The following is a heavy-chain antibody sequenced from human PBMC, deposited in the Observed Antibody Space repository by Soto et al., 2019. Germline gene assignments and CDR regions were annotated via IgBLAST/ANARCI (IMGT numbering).Heavy chain of an antibody. Sequence: SQTLSLTCVISGDSVSTNSGAWSWIRQSPSRGLEWLGRTYYRSRWQYEYAASVTSRATISADTSKNQLSLQLNSVTPEDTALYYCVRDGCSTITCVGGRMSAFDIWGQGTVVTGSS. V-gene: IGHV6-1*01. J-gene: IGHJ3*02. CDR2: TYYRSRWQY. D-gene: IGHD3-10*01. CDR3: VRDGCSTITCVGGRMSAFDI. CDR1: GDSVSTNSGA.